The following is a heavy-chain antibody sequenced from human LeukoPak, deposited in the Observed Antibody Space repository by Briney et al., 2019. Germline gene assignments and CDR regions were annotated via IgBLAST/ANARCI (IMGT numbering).Heavy chain of an antibody. CDR1: GYTFTSYY. V-gene: IGHV1-18*04. CDR3: ARLSSGQLNYFDY. CDR2: ISAYNGNT. Sequence: ASVKVSCKASGYTFTSYYMHWVRQAPGQGLEWMGWISAYNGNTNYAQKLQGRVTMTTDTSTSTAYMELRSLRSDDTAVYYCARLSSGQLNYFDYWGQGTLVTVSS. D-gene: IGHD6-19*01. J-gene: IGHJ4*02.